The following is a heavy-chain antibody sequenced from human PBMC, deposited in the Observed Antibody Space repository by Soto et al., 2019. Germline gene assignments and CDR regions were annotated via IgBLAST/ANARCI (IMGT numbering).Heavy chain of an antibody. V-gene: IGHV3-33*01. Sequence: GGSLRLSCAASGFTFSSYGMHWVRQAPGKGLEWVAVIWYDGSNKYYANSVKGRFTISRDNSKNTLYLQMNSLRAEDTAVYYCARGDHYDILTGLRFDPWGQGTLVTVSS. CDR3: ARGDHYDILTGLRFDP. J-gene: IGHJ5*02. D-gene: IGHD3-9*01. CDR1: GFTFSSYG. CDR2: IWYDGSNK.